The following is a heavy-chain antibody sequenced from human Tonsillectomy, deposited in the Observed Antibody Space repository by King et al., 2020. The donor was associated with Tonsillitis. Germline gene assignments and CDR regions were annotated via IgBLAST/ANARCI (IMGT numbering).Heavy chain of an antibody. CDR1: GYTFTNFY. CDR3: ARIEDTSDN. Sequence: QLVQSGAEVKKPGASVKVSCKTSGYTFTNFYMHWVRQAPGQGLEWMGWIDPNSGGTKYAQNFQGRVTMTRDTSISTAYMDLSSLRSDDTAVYYCARIEDTSDNWGPGTLVTVSS. V-gene: IGHV1-2*02. CDR2: IDPNSGGT. J-gene: IGHJ4*02.